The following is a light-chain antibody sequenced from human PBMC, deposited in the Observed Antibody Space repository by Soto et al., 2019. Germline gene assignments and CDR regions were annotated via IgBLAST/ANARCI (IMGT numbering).Light chain of an antibody. Sequence: QSVLTQPAYVPGSPGQSITISCTGTSSDVGSYNLVSWYQQHPGKAPKLMIYEGSKRPSGVSNRFSGSKSGNTASLTISGLQAEDEADYYCCSYAGSIASVVFGGGTKLTVL. CDR3: CSYAGSIASVV. CDR1: SSDVGSYNL. J-gene: IGLJ2*01. CDR2: EGS. V-gene: IGLV2-23*01.